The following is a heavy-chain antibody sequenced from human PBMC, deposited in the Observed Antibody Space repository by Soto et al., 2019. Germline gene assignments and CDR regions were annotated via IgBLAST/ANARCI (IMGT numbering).Heavy chain of an antibody. Sequence: QVQLVESGGGVVQPGRSLRLSCAASGFTFSSYAMHWVRQSPGKGLEWVAVISYDGSNKYYADSVKGRFTISRDISKNSLYLQMNSLRAEDTAVYYCARAGGLLLEYWGQGTLVTVSS. CDR3: ARAGGLLLEY. D-gene: IGHD2-21*02. CDR2: ISYDGSNK. V-gene: IGHV3-30-3*01. J-gene: IGHJ4*02. CDR1: GFTFSSYA.